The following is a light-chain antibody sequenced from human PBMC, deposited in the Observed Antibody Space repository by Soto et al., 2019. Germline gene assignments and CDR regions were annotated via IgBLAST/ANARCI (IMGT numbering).Light chain of an antibody. CDR3: QQYNNWPPRGT. Sequence: EIVMTQSPATLSLSPGERATLSCRASQSVSSNLAWYPQKPGQAPRLLIYVASTRATGIPARFSGSGSGTEFPLTISSLQSEDFAVYYCQQYNNWPPRGTFGQGTKLEIK. V-gene: IGKV3-15*01. CDR1: QSVSSN. CDR2: VAS. J-gene: IGKJ1*01.